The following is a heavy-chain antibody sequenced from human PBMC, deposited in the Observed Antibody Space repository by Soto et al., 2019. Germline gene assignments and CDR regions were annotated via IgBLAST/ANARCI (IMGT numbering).Heavy chain of an antibody. CDR3: ARGSNKQLVPGSYYYYGMDV. V-gene: IGHV4-34*01. J-gene: IGHJ6*02. D-gene: IGHD6-6*01. Sequence: SETLSLTCAVYGGSFSGYYWSWIRQPPGKGLEWIGEINHSGSTNYNPSLKSRVTISVDTSKNQFSLKLSSVTAADTAVYYCARGSNKQLVPGSYYYYGMDVWGQGTTVTVSS. CDR1: GGSFSGYY. CDR2: INHSGST.